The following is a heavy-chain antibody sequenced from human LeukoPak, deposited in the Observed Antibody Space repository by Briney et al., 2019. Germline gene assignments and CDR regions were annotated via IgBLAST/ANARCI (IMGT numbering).Heavy chain of an antibody. D-gene: IGHD3-10*01. Sequence: PSETPSLTCAVYGGSFSGYYWSWFRQPPGEWLEWIEEINHSGSTNYNPSLKGRVTISVDTSKNQFSLKLSSVTAADTAVYYCARSEGNYWGQGTLVTVSS. CDR1: GGSFSGYY. J-gene: IGHJ4*02. CDR3: ARSEGNY. V-gene: IGHV4-34*01. CDR2: INHSGST.